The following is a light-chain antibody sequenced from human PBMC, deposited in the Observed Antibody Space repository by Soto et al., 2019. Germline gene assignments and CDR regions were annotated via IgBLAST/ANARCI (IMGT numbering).Light chain of an antibody. J-gene: IGKJ1*01. CDR3: QQRSNWPPWT. V-gene: IGKV3-11*01. CDR2: DAS. CDR1: QSVSSY. Sequence: EIVMTQSPATLSVSPGERATLSCRASQSVSSYLAWYQQKPGQAPRLLIYDASNRATGIPARFSGSGSETDFTLTISSLEPEDFAVYYCQQRSNWPPWTFGQGTKVDIK.